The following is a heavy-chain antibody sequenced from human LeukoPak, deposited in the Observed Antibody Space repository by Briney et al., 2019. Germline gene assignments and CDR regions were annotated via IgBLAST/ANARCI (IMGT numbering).Heavy chain of an antibody. CDR3: ANDDARGFGEPSPYDY. D-gene: IGHD3-10*01. CDR1: GFAFRNYG. V-gene: IGHV3-30*18. CDR2: ISYDGINT. Sequence: PGGSLRLSCVASGFAFRNYGMHWVRQAPGEGLEWVAVISYDGINTHYADSVKGRFTISKDNSKNTLYLQLNTLRPEDTAVYYCANDDARGFGEPSPYDYWGQGTRVIVSS. J-gene: IGHJ4*02.